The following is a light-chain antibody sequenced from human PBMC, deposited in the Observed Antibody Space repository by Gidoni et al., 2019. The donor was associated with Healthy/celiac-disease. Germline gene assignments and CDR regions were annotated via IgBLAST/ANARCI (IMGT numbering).Light chain of an antibody. V-gene: IGKV1-9*01. CDR3: QQLNSYPLT. J-gene: IGKJ3*01. CDR2: AAS. CDR1: QGISSY. Sequence: IQLTQSPSFLSASVGDRVTITCRASQGISSYLAWYQQKPGKAPKLLIYAASTLQSGVPSRFSGRGSGTEFTLTISSLQPEDFATYYCQQLNSYPLTFXPXTKVDIK.